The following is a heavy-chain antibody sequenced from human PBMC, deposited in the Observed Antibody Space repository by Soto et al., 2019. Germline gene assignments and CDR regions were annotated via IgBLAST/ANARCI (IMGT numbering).Heavy chain of an antibody. V-gene: IGHV4-59*08. CDR1: GGSINNYY. J-gene: IGHJ4*02. Sequence: PSETLSLTCTVSGGSINNYYWSWIRQPPGKGLEWIGHVYYSGSTHYNPSLKSRVTMSVDTSKNQFSLKLGSVTAADTAVYFCERHSTWLLLSDYWGQGILVTVSS. D-gene: IGHD3-22*01. CDR2: VYYSGST. CDR3: ERHSTWLLLSDY.